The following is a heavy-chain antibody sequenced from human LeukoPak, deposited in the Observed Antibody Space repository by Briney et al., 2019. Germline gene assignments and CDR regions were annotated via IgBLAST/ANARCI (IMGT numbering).Heavy chain of an antibody. D-gene: IGHD6-13*01. V-gene: IGHV4-59*01. Sequence: SETLSLTCTVSGGSISGYYWNWIRQPPGKGLEWIGNIYYSGSTNYNPSLESRVTMSVDTSKNQFSLKLTSVTPEDTAVYYCARLVKETSSSWQKNGEIYYFDYWGQGTLVTVSS. CDR3: ARLVKETSSSWQKNGEIYYFDY. J-gene: IGHJ4*02. CDR2: IYYSGST. CDR1: GGSISGYY.